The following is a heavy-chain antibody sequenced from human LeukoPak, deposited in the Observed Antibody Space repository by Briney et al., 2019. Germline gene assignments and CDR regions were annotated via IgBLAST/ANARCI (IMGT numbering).Heavy chain of an antibody. J-gene: IGHJ6*03. CDR2: MNGNSGNT. D-gene: IGHD3-9*01. V-gene: IGHV1-8*01. CDR1: GYTFTSYE. Sequence: ASVKVSCKASGYTFTSYEMNWVRQATGQGLEWMGWMNGNSGNTDYAQKFQGRVTMTRNTSISTAYMQLSSLRSEDTAVYYCSRAQRTAANTLRYFDWLSSRHGYSYYMDVWGKGTTVTISS. CDR3: SRAQRTAANTLRYFDWLSSRHGYSYYMDV.